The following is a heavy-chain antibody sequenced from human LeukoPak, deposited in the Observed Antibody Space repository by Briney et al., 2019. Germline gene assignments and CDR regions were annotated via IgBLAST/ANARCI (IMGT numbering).Heavy chain of an antibody. CDR2: IYTSGST. V-gene: IGHV4-61*02. CDR3: ARGFSVHYAFDI. J-gene: IGHJ3*02. CDR1: GYAIISGGFS. Sequence: PSETLSLTCTVSGYAIISGGFSWNWIRQPAGKGLEWIGRIYTSGSTNYNPSLKSRVTISVDTSKNQFSLKLSSVTAADTAVYYCARGFSVHYAFDIWGQGTMVTVS. D-gene: IGHD3-10*01.